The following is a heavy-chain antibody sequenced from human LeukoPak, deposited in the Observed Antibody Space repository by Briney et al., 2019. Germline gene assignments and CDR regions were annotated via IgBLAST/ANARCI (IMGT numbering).Heavy chain of an antibody. Sequence: PGGSLRLSCAASGFTVSSNYMSWVRQAPGKGLEWVSVIYSGGSTYYADSVKGRFTISRDNSKNTLYLQMNSLRAEDTAVYYCARDSRYYYDSSGYFDYWGQGTLVTVSS. CDR2: IYSGGST. CDR1: GFTVSSNY. V-gene: IGHV3-53*01. J-gene: IGHJ4*02. CDR3: ARDSRYYYDSSGYFDY. D-gene: IGHD3-22*01.